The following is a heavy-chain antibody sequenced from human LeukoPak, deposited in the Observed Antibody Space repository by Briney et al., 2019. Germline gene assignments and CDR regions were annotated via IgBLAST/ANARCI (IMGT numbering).Heavy chain of an antibody. D-gene: IGHD3-3*01. J-gene: IGHJ3*02. Sequence: SQTLSLTCTVSGGSISSGDYYWSWIRQPPGKGLEWIGYIYYSGSTYYNPSLKSRVTISVDTPKNQFSLKLSSVTAADTAVYYCARDAGDYDFWSGHAFDIWGQGTMVTVSS. CDR2: IYYSGST. CDR1: GGSISSGDYY. V-gene: IGHV4-30-4*01. CDR3: ARDAGDYDFWSGHAFDI.